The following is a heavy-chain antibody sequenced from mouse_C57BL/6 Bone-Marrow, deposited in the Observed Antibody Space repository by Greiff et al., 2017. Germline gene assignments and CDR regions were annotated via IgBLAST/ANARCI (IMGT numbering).Heavy chain of an antibody. V-gene: IGHV1-9*01. D-gene: IGHD1-1*01. CDR3: ARGLRSYYFDY. Sequence: QVQLQESGAELMKPGASVKLSCKATGYTFTGYWIEWVKQRPGHGLEWIGEILPGGGSTNYNEKVKGKATFTADTSSNTAYMQLSSLTTEDSAIYYCARGLRSYYFDYWGQGTTLTVSS. CDR2: ILPGGGST. J-gene: IGHJ2*01. CDR1: GYTFTGYW.